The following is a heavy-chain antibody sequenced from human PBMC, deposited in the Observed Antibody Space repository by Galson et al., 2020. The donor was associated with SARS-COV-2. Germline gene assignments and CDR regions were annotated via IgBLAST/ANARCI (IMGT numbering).Heavy chain of an antibody. CDR3: VRGATEFDY. J-gene: IGHJ4*02. CDR2: TRNKANTYTT. V-gene: IGHV3-72*01. Sequence: GGSLRLSCAASGFTFCDHYLDWVRQAPGKGLEWVGRTRNKANTYTTEYAASVEGRFTISRDNSENSLYLHMNSLKTEDTAVYYCVRGATEFDYWGQGTLVTVSS. D-gene: IGHD1-26*01. CDR1: GFTFCDHY.